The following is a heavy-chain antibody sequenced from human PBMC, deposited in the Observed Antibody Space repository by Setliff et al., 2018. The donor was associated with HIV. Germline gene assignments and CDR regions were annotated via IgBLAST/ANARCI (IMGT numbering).Heavy chain of an antibody. J-gene: IGHJ4*02. D-gene: IGHD6-19*01. CDR2: IYYSGST. Sequence: NPSETLSLTCTVSGGSITPHYWSWIRQPPGKGLEWIGLIYYSGSTNYSPSLKSRVTISVDSSKNQFSLKLTSVTAADAAIYYCARQFPPYHSGAHYSALWSQGTLVTVSS. CDR3: ARQFPPYHSGAHYSAL. V-gene: IGHV4-59*11. CDR1: GGSITPHY.